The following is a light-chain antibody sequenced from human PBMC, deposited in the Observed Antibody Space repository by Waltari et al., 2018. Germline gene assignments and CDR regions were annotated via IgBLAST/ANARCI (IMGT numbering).Light chain of an antibody. J-gene: IGKJ4*01. V-gene: IGKV1-39*01. CDR1: RSIGSY. CDR2: AAY. Sequence: DIQMTQSSSSMSAAVGDRVTITCRASRSIGSYLNWYQQKPGKAPDLLIFAAYNLQFGVPLRFSGSGSGTDFSLTISGLQPEDSATYYCQQSYTSPEITFGGGTKVEIK. CDR3: QQSYTSPEIT.